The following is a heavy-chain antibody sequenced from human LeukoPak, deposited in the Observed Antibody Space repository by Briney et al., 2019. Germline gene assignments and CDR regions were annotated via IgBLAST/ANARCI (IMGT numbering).Heavy chain of an antibody. D-gene: IGHD3-10*01. J-gene: IGHJ6*02. CDR2: IRSDTTSK. Sequence: GGSLRLSCATSGFTFSYYAMHWVRQAPGRGLEWVALIRSDTTSKYYADSVKGRFTVSRDNSKNTLHLQMNSLRPEDTAVYHCAKDRDGSGTYEKFLDVWGQGTMVTVSS. CDR3: AKDRDGSGTYEKFLDV. V-gene: IGHV3-30*02. CDR1: GFTFSYYA.